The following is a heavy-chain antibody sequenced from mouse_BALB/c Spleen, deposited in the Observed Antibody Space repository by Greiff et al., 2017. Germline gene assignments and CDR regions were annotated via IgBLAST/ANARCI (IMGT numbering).Heavy chain of an antibody. CDR2: ILPGSGST. D-gene: IGHD2-13*01. J-gene: IGHJ4*01. CDR1: GYTFSSYW. CDR3: ARGLAYYGDQYYYAMDY. V-gene: IGHV1-9*01. Sequence: QVQLQQSGAELMKPGASVKISCKATGYTFSSYWIEWVKQRPGHGLEWIGEILPGSGSTNYNEKFKGKATFTADTSSNTAYMQLSSLTSEDSAVYYCARGLAYYGDQYYYAMDYWGQGTSVTVSS.